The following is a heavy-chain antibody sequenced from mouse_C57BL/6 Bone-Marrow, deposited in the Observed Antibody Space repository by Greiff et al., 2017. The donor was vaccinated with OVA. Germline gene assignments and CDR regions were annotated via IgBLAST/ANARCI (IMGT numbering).Heavy chain of an antibody. CDR2: IDPETGGT. D-gene: IGHD2-4*01. J-gene: IGHJ2*01. Sequence: QVQLQQSGAELVRPGASVTLSCKASGYTFTDYEMHWVKQTPVHGLEWIGAIDPETGGTAYNQKFKGKAILTADKSSSTAYMELRSLTSEDSAVYYCTRGGIYDYHFDYWGQGTTLTVSS. CDR1: GYTFTDYE. V-gene: IGHV1-15*01. CDR3: TRGGIYDYHFDY.